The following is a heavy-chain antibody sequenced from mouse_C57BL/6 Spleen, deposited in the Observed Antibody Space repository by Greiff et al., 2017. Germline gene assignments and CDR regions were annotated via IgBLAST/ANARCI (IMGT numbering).Heavy chain of an antibody. D-gene: IGHD2-2*01. CDR3: AYYGYDEEYYFDY. J-gene: IGHJ2*01. CDR2: LYPGSGST. V-gene: IGHV1-55*01. CDR1: GYTFTSYW. Sequence: QVQLQQPGAELVKPGASVKMSCKASGYTFTSYWITWVKQRPGQGLEWIGDLYPGSGSTYYNEKFKSKATLTVDTSSGTAYMRLSSLTSADSAVYYCAYYGYDEEYYFDYWGQGTTLTVSS.